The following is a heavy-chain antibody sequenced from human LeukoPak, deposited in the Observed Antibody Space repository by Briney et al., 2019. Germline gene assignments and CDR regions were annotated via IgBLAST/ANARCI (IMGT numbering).Heavy chain of an antibody. V-gene: IGHV3-11*06. CDR1: GFTFSDYY. D-gene: IGHD3-22*01. CDR3: ASSYDSSGYTPFDY. J-gene: IGHJ4*02. CDR2: ISGGSRYT. Sequence: GGSLRLSCAASGFTFSDYYMSWIPQAPGKGLERFSYISGGSRYTNYADSVKGRFTISRDNSKKTLYLQMGSLRAEDMAVYYCASSYDSSGYTPFDYWGQGTLVTVSS.